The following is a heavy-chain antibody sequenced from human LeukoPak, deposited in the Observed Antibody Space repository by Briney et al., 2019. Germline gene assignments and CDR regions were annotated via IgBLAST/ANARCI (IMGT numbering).Heavy chain of an antibody. Sequence: SVTVSCKASGGTFSSYAVSWVRQAPGQGLEWMGGIIPIFGTANYAQKFQGRVTITTDESTSTAYMELSSLRSEDTAVYYCARSRRDGYNYFDYWGQGTLVTVSS. CDR1: GGTFSSYA. J-gene: IGHJ4*02. CDR3: ARSRRDGYNYFDY. CDR2: IIPIFGTA. D-gene: IGHD5-24*01. V-gene: IGHV1-69*05.